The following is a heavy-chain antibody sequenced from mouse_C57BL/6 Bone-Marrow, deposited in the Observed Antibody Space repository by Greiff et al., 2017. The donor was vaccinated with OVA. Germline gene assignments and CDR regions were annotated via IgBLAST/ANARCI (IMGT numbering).Heavy chain of an antibody. J-gene: IGHJ1*03. CDR2: IYIGNGDT. D-gene: IGHD1-1*01. V-gene: IGHV1-58*01. CDR1: GYTFTSYG. Sequence: EVQLQQSGAELVRPGSSVKMSCKTSGYTFTSYGINWVKQRPGQGLEWIGYIYIGNGDTEYNEKFKGKATLTSDTSSSTAYMQLISMTSEDSAIYFCARYYYGSYWYFDVWGTGTTVTVSS. CDR3: ARYYYGSYWYFDV.